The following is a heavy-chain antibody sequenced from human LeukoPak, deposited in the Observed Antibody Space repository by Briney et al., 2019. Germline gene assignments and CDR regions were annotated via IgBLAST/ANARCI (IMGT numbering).Heavy chain of an antibody. D-gene: IGHD2-2*01. V-gene: IGHV4-34*01. J-gene: IGHJ6*02. CDR2: INHSGST. CDR3: ARFCGSTSWHSGYYYGIDV. CDR1: GFTFSSYA. Sequence: GSLRLSCAASGFTFSSYAMSWLRQPPGKGLEWIGEINHSGSTNYNPSLKSRVTISVDTSKNQFSPDLSSVTAADTAVYYCARFCGSTSWHSGYYYGIDVWGQGTTVTVSS.